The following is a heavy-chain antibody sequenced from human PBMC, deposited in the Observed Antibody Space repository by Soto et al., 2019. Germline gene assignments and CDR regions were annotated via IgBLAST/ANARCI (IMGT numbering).Heavy chain of an antibody. J-gene: IGHJ6*03. V-gene: IGHV3-23*01. Sequence: EVQLLESGGGLVQPGGSLRLSCAASGFTFSSYAMNWVRQAPGKGLEWVSAISGSGGSTYYADSVKGRFTISRDNSKNTLYLQMNSLRAEDTAVYYCAKEGYCSSTSCYYYMDVWCKGTTVTVSS. CDR3: AKEGYCSSTSCYYYMDV. D-gene: IGHD2-2*01. CDR2: ISGSGGST. CDR1: GFTFSSYA.